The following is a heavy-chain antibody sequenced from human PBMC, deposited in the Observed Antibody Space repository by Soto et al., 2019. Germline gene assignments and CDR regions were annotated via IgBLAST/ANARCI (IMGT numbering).Heavy chain of an antibody. CDR2: IYHSGST. Sequence: SETLSLTCAVSGGSISSSNWWSWVRQPPGKRLEWIGEIYHSGSTNYNRSLKSRVTISVDKSKNQFSLKLSSVTAADTAVYYCARDLGINYYDSSGEAIGYWGQGTLVTVSS. CDR1: GGSISSSNW. D-gene: IGHD3-22*01. J-gene: IGHJ4*02. V-gene: IGHV4-4*02. CDR3: ARDLGINYYDSSGEAIGY.